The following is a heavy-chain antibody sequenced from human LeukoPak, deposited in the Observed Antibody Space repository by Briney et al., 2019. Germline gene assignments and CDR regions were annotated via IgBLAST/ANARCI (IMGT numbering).Heavy chain of an antibody. D-gene: IGHD1-26*01. CDR3: AREGEEELLNY. Sequence: ASVKVSCKASGYTFTGYYMHWVRQAPGQGLEWMGWINPNSGGTNYAQQFLGRVTMTRDTSISTAYMELSRLRSDDTAVYFCAREGEEELLNYWGQGTLVTVSS. CDR1: GYTFTGYY. CDR2: INPNSGGT. V-gene: IGHV1-2*02. J-gene: IGHJ4*02.